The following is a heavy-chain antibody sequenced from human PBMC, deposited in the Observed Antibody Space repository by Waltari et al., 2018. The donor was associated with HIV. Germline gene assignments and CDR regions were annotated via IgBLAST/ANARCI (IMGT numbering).Heavy chain of an antibody. V-gene: IGHV1-24*01. J-gene: IGHJ6*02. Sequence: QVQLVQSGAEVKKPGASVKVSCKVSGYTLTELSMHWVRQSPGKGLEGMGGFDAEDGETIYSQQFQGRGTRTEDTSTDTAYMELSSLRSEDTAVYYCATVSPQAFGGVIDRYYYYGMDVWGQGTTVTVSS. CDR2: FDAEDGET. CDR3: ATVSPQAFGGVIDRYYYYGMDV. CDR1: GYTLTELS. D-gene: IGHD3-16*02.